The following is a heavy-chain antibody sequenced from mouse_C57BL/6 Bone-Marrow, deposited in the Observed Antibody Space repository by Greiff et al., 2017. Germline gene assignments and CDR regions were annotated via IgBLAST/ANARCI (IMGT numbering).Heavy chain of an antibody. CDR1: GYTFTSYW. D-gene: IGHD2-5*01. CDR3: ARGDYSNPFAY. Sequence: VQLQQPGAELVMPGASVKLSCKASGYTFTSYWMHWVKQRPGQGLEWIGEIDPSDSYTNYNQKFKGKSTLTVDKSSSTAYMQLSSLTSEDSAVYYCARGDYSNPFAYWGQGTLVTVSA. CDR2: IDPSDSYT. V-gene: IGHV1-69*01. J-gene: IGHJ3*01.